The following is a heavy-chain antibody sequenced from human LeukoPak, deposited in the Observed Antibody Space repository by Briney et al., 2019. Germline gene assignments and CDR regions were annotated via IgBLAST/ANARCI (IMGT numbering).Heavy chain of an antibody. V-gene: IGHV3-21*01. CDR1: GFTFSSYS. J-gene: IGHJ5*02. CDR2: ISSNSYYK. CDR3: ARDFPGFDP. Sequence: PGGSLRLSCAASGFTFSSYSMNWVRQAPGKGLEWVSAISSNSYYKFYADSVKGRFTISRDNAKNPLYLQMNSLRAEDTAVYYCARDFPGFDPWGQGTLVTVSS.